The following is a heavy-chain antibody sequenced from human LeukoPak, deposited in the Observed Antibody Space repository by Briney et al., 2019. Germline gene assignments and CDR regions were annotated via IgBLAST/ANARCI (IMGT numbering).Heavy chain of an antibody. J-gene: IGHJ4*02. CDR2: INSDGSST. D-gene: IGHD6-19*01. CDR3: AREGSSGWPYYFDY. V-gene: IGHV3-74*01. Sequence: PGGSLRLSCAVSGFTFSYYWMHWVRQAPGKGLVWVSRINSDGSSTDYADSAKGRFTISRDNSKNTLYLQMNSLRAEDSAVYYCAREGSSGWPYYFDYWGQGTLVTVSS. CDR1: GFTFSYYW.